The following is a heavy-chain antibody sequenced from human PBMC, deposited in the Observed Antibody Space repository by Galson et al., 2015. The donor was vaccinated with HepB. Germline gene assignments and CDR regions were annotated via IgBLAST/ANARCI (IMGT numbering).Heavy chain of an antibody. CDR3: ARDLTGEGGAFDV. CDR2: IRYDGSNE. Sequence: SLRLSCAASEFIFSSYGMHWVRQAPGKGLEWVALIRYDGSNENYADSVKGRFTVSRVNSKNTLYLQMNTLRAEDTAGYFCARDLTGEGGAFDVWGQGTMVTVFS. V-gene: IGHV3-33*08. J-gene: IGHJ3*01. D-gene: IGHD7-27*01. CDR1: EFIFSSYG.